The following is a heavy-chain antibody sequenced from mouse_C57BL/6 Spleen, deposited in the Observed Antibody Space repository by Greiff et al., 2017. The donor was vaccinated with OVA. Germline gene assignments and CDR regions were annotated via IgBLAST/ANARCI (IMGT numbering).Heavy chain of an antibody. J-gene: IGHJ4*01. V-gene: IGHV1-59*01. CDR3: ARKGEYYSMDY. CDR2: FDSSDSCT. Sequence: LQESGAGLVRPGASVKLSCKASGYTFTSYWMHWVKQRPGQGLEWLGEFDSSDSCTNYNQQVKGKATLTVDTSTTTAYMKRSSLTSEDSAVYYCARKGEYYSMDYWGQGTSVTVSS. CDR1: GYTFTSYW.